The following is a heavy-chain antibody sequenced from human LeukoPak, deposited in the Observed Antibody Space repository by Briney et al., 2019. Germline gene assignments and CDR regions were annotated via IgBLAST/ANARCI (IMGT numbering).Heavy chain of an antibody. CDR2: INHSGST. CDR3: ARVHLIKVTYYYDSSGYGYYGMDV. Sequence: SETLSLTCTVSGDSISGVYWSWIRQPPGKGLEWIGEINHSGSTNYNPSLKSRVTISVDTSKNQFSLKLSSVTAADTAVYYCARVHLIKVTYYYDSSGYGYYGMDVWGQGTTVTVSS. V-gene: IGHV4-34*01. CDR1: GDSISGVY. J-gene: IGHJ6*02. D-gene: IGHD3-22*01.